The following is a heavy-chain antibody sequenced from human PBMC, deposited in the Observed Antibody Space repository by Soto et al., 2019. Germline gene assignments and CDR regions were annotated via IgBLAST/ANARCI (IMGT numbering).Heavy chain of an antibody. CDR3: AAIFGVLMGAFDI. CDR1: GFTFTSSA. CDR2: IVVGSGNT. V-gene: IGHV1-58*02. J-gene: IGHJ3*02. Sequence: SVKVSCKASGFTFTSSAMQWVRQARGQRLEWIGWIVVGSGNTNYAQKFQERVTITRDMSTSTAYMELSSLRSEDTAVYYCAAIFGVLMGAFDIWGQGTMVTVSS. D-gene: IGHD3-3*01.